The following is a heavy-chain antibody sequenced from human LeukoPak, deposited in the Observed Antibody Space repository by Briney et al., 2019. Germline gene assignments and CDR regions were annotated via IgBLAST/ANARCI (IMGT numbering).Heavy chain of an antibody. V-gene: IGHV3-74*01. Sequence: GGSLRLSCAASGFTFSNWMHCVRQAPGKGLVWVSRINSDGSGADYADSVKGRFTISRDNAKNTLYLQMNSLRAEDTAVYYCGSFGVIWEIDYWGQGTLVTVSS. CDR1: GFTFSNW. D-gene: IGHD2/OR15-2a*01. J-gene: IGHJ4*02. CDR3: GSFGVIWEIDY. CDR2: INSDGSGA.